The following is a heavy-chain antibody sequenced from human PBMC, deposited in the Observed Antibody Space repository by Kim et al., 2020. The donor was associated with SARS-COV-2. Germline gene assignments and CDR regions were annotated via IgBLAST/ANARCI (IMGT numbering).Heavy chain of an antibody. Sequence: KDRFTHSRDNSKNTLYLQINSLRAGDTAVYYCAREKFCSNRTYYYYGMDVWGQGTTVTVSS. CDR3: AREKFCSNRTYYYYGMDV. V-gene: IGHV3-23*01. J-gene: IGHJ6*02. D-gene: IGHD4-4*01.